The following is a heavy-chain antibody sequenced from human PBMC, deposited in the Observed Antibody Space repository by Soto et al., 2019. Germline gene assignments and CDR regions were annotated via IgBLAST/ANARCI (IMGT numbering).Heavy chain of an antibody. J-gene: IGHJ6*02. CDR1: GFSLTTGKMG. Sequence: SGPTLVNPTETLTLTCTVSGFSLTTGKMGVSWIRQPPGKALEWLAHIFSDNERSYITSLQGRLTISKDTSGSQVVLSMTNVDPVDTATYYRARMKVDSYQFYYAMDVWGQGTTVTVSS. D-gene: IGHD3-9*01. CDR3: ARMKVDSYQFYYAMDV. CDR2: IFSDNER. V-gene: IGHV2-26*01.